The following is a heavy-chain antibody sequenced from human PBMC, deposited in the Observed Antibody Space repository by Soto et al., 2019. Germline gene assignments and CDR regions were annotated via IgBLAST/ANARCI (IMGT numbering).Heavy chain of an antibody. J-gene: IGHJ3*02. Sequence: GGSLRLSCAASGFTFSSYAMSWVRQAPGKGLEWVSAISGSGGSTYYADSVKGRFTISRDNSKNTLYLQMNSLRAEDTAVYYCAKKPKQWLVGHAFDTRGEGPMVTVSS. CDR3: AKKPKQWLVGHAFDT. CDR1: GFTFSSYA. D-gene: IGHD6-19*01. CDR2: ISGSGGST. V-gene: IGHV3-23*01.